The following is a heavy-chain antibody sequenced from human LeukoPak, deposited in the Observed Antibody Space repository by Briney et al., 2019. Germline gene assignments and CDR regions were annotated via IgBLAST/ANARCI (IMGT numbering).Heavy chain of an antibody. Sequence: SVKVSCKASGGTFSSYAISWVRQAPGQGLEWMGGIIPIFGTANYAQKFQGRVTITADESTSTAYMELSSLRSEDAAVYYCARALVVPADHPYYYYGMDVWGQGTTVTVSS. J-gene: IGHJ6*02. D-gene: IGHD2-2*01. V-gene: IGHV1-69*01. CDR3: ARALVVPADHPYYYYGMDV. CDR2: IIPIFGTA. CDR1: GGTFSSYA.